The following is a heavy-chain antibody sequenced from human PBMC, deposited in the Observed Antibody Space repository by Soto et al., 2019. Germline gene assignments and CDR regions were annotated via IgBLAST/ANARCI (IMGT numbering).Heavy chain of an antibody. CDR1: GFTFDDFA. CDR2: ISWHSGSI. J-gene: IGHJ6*02. D-gene: IGHD3-22*01. V-gene: IGHV3-9*01. Sequence: GGSLRLSCAASGFTFDDFAMHWVRQAPGKGLEWVSGISWHSGSIGYADSVKGRFTISRDNAKNSLYLQMNSLRAEDTALYYCAKGSPDSSGYYYYYGMDVWGQGTTVTVSS. CDR3: AKGSPDSSGYYYYYGMDV.